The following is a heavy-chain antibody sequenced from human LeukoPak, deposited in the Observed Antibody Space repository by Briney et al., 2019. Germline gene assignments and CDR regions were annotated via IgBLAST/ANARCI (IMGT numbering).Heavy chain of an antibody. CDR3: ARYGRADYYDSSVFDY. Sequence: PSETLSLTCSVSGYSISSGYYWGWIRPPPGKGLEWIGTIYHSGSTYCNPSLKRRVTISVDTSKNQFSLKLSSVTAADTAVYYCARYGRADYYDSSVFDYWGQGTLVTVSS. CDR1: GYSISSGYY. V-gene: IGHV4-38-2*01. J-gene: IGHJ4*02. D-gene: IGHD3-22*01. CDR2: IYHSGST.